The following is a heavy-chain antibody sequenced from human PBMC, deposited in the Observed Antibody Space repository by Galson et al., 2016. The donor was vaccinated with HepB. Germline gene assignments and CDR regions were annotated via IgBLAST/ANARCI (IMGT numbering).Heavy chain of an antibody. CDR3: ASPRDGTSYLDYFDY. CDR2: ITTGGIT. CDR1: GFNLSIYA. V-gene: IGHV3-23*01. J-gene: IGHJ4*02. D-gene: IGHD1-26*01. Sequence: SLRLSCAVSGFNLSIYAMNWVRQAPGMGLEWVSAITTGGITHYADSVKGRFTISRDNSKNTLYLQMHSLRAEDTAVYYCASPRDGTSYLDYFDYWGQGTLVTVSS.